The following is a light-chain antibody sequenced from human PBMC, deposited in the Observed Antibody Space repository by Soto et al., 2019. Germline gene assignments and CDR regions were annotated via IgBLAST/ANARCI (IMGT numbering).Light chain of an antibody. V-gene: IGLV2-14*01. CDR3: CSYADGSTYV. CDR1: SRDIGAYNY. Sequence: QSVLTXPASVSGSPGQSITLSCTGTSRDIGAYNYVSWYLQHPGKAPKLMIYEVVNRPSGVSNRFSGFKSGNTASLTISGLKAEDEADYYCCSYADGSTYVFGTGTKV. J-gene: IGLJ1*01. CDR2: EVV.